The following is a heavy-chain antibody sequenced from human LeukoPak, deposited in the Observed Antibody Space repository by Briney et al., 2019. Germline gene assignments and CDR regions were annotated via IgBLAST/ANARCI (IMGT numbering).Heavy chain of an antibody. CDR3: ATDPTETTRWFDP. D-gene: IGHD4-17*01. Sequence: SGGSLRLSCAASGFTFSNNAMCWVRQAPGKGLEWVSGINNSGSKTYYADSVRGRFTMSRDNSKNTLYLQMNSLRVEDTAVYYCATDPTETTRWFDPWGQGTLVTVSS. CDR1: GFTFSNNA. V-gene: IGHV3-23*01. J-gene: IGHJ5*02. CDR2: INNSGSKT.